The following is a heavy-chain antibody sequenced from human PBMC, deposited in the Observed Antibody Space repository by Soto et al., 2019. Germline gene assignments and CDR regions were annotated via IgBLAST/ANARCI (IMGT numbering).Heavy chain of an antibody. CDR2: ISSSSSTI. CDR3: ARDYYDSSGYSADFDY. J-gene: IGHJ4*02. Sequence: EVQLVESGGGLVQPGGSLRLSCAASGFTFSSYSMNWVRQAPGKGLEWVSYISSSSSTIYYADSVKGRFTISRDTAKNSLYLQMNSLRAEDTAVYYCARDYYDSSGYSADFDYWGQGTLVTVSS. D-gene: IGHD3-22*01. V-gene: IGHV3-48*01. CDR1: GFTFSSYS.